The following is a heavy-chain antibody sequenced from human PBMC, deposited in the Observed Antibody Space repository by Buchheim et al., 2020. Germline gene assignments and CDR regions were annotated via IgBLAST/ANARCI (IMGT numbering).Heavy chain of an antibody. J-gene: IGHJ4*02. CDR3: ARARERWLLAADY. CDR1: GFTVSSNY. V-gene: IGHV3-66*01. Sequence: EVQLVESGGGLVQPGGSLSLSCAASGFTVSSNYMSWVRQAPGKGLEWVSVIYSGGSKYYADSVKGRFTISRENSKNPLYLQMNSLRAEDTAVYYCARARERWLLAADYWGQGTL. D-gene: IGHD5-24*01. CDR2: IYSGGSK.